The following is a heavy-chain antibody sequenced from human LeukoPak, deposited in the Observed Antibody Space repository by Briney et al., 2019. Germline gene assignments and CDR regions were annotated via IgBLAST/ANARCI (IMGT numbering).Heavy chain of an antibody. CDR2: INPSGGSP. CDR3: ARRGYCISTSCSLDY. Sequence: GASVKVSCKASGYTFTSYYMHWVRQAPGQGLEWMGIINPSGGSPSYAQKFQGRVTLTRDTSTSTVYMDLSSLRSEDTAVYYCARRGYCISTSCSLDYWGQGTLVTVSS. CDR1: GYTFTSYY. D-gene: IGHD2-2*01. J-gene: IGHJ4*02. V-gene: IGHV1-46*01.